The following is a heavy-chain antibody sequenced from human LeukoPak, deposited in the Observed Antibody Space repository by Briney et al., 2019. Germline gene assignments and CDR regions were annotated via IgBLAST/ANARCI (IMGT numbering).Heavy chain of an antibody. CDR2: IIPIFGTA. CDR3: ASDSSGWYYFDY. Sequence: SVKVSCKASGGTFSSYAISWVRQAPGQGLEWMGGIIPIFGTANYAQKFQGRVTITTDESTSTAYMELSSLRSEDTAVYYCASDSSGWYYFDYWGQGTLVTVSS. V-gene: IGHV1-69*05. D-gene: IGHD6-19*01. CDR1: GGTFSSYA. J-gene: IGHJ4*02.